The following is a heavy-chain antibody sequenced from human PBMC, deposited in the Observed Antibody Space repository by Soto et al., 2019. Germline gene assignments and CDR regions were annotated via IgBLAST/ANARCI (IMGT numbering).Heavy chain of an antibody. CDR3: ERGEGEEYPLLGAFDI. J-gene: IGHJ3*02. CDR1: GGSISSGGYY. Sequence: SETLSLTCTVSGGSISSGGYYWSWIRQHPGKGLEWIGYIYYSGSTYYNPSLKSRVTISVDTSKNQFSLKLSSVTAADTAVYYCERGEGEEYPLLGAFDIFGQVTMVTVSS. CDR2: IYYSGST. V-gene: IGHV4-31*03.